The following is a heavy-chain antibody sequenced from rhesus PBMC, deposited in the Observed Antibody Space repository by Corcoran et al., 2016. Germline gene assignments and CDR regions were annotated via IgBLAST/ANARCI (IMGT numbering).Heavy chain of an antibody. Sequence: QAQLQESGPGRVKPSETLSLTCAVSGGPISSNYWSWIRQAPVTGLEWIGYCSGSGNTYYSPSLKSRVTLSVDTSKNHYSLKLSSVTAADTAVYYCARINTVTAHFDYWGQGVLVTVSS. V-gene: IGHV4S11*01. D-gene: IGHD4-23*01. CDR1: GGPISSNY. CDR3: ARINTVTAHFDY. J-gene: IGHJ4*01. CDR2: CSGSGNT.